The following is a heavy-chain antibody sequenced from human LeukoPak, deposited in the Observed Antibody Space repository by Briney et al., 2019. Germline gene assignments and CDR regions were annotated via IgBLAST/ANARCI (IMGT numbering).Heavy chain of an antibody. J-gene: IGHJ4*02. CDR3: ARLSDSSAFYPFDY. D-gene: IGHD3-22*01. Sequence: PSETLSLTCTVTGGSISSGSYYWGWIRQPPGKGLEWIGSSHYSGNTYHNPSLESRVTISVDSSKHQLSLKLSSVTAADTAVYYCARLSDSSAFYPFDYWGQGTLVTVSS. V-gene: IGHV4-39*01. CDR1: GGSISSGSYY. CDR2: SHYSGNT.